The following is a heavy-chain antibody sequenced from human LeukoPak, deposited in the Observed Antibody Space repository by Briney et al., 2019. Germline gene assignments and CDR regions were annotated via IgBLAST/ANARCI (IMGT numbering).Heavy chain of an antibody. V-gene: IGHV3-7*01. CDR1: GFTFSSYW. J-gene: IGHJ3*02. D-gene: IGHD5-24*01. CDR3: ARGWGGYNSDAWDAFDI. CDR2: IKQDGSEK. Sequence: PGGSLRLSCAASGFTFSSYWMSWVRQAPGKGLEWVANIKQDGSEKYYVDSVKGRFTISRDNSKNTLYLQMNSLRAEDTAVYYCARGWGGYNSDAWDAFDIWGQGTMVTVSS.